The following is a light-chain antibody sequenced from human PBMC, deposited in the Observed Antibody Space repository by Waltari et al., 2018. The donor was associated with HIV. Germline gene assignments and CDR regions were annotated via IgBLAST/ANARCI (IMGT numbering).Light chain of an antibody. J-gene: IGKJ1*01. CDR3: QQYNNWPPT. Sequence: EIVMTQSPATLSVSPGQRVTLSCRASQSITVNLAWYQQKPGQALRLLIHGASARATGVPARFSGSGSGTEFTLTISDLQAEDFANYCCQQYNNWPPTFGHGTKVEI. CDR1: QSITVN. V-gene: IGKV3-15*01. CDR2: GAS.